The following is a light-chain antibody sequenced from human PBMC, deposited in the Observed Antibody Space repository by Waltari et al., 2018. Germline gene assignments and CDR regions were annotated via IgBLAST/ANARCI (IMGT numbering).Light chain of an antibody. V-gene: IGLV2-23*02. CDR1: SSDVGDYNY. J-gene: IGLJ2*01. Sequence: QSALTQPASVSGSPGQSITISCTGTSSDVGDYNYVSWYQQHPGKAPKIIIYDVSKRPSGVSNRFSGSKSGNTASLTISGLQAEDDADYYCCSYAGSSTPVVSGGGTKLTVL. CDR2: DVS. CDR3: CSYAGSSTPVV.